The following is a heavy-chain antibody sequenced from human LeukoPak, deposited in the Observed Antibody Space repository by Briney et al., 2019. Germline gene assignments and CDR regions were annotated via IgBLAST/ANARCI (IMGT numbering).Heavy chain of an antibody. J-gene: IGHJ6*03. V-gene: IGHV1-69*10. CDR3: ARASIVTTNGDYVSYYMDL. Sequence: ASVKVSCKASGGTFSFGTAGVTWVRQASGQRLEWLGGIIRLLDSPHYAPNFKGRLTITADRFSGVAYMDLSSLRSDDTAVYYCARASIVTTNGDYVSYYMDLWGTGTTVTVSS. CDR2: IIRLLDSP. CDR1: GGTFSFGTAG. D-gene: IGHD5-12*01.